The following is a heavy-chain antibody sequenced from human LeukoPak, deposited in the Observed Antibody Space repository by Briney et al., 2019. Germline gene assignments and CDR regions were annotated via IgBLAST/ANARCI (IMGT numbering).Heavy chain of an antibody. J-gene: IGHJ6*02. CDR3: ARSQLRNFGVVIMNYYYYYGMDV. Sequence: ASVKVSCKASGYTFTSYGISWVRQALGQGLEWMGWISAYNGNTNYAQKLQGRVTMTTDTSTSTAYMELRSLRSDDTAVYYCARSQLRNFGVVIMNYYYYYGMDVWGQGTTVTVSS. D-gene: IGHD3-3*01. CDR2: ISAYNGNT. V-gene: IGHV1-18*01. CDR1: GYTFTSYG.